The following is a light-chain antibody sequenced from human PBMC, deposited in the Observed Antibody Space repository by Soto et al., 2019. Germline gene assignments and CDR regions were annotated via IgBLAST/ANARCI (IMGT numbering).Light chain of an antibody. V-gene: IGKV3-20*01. CDR1: QSVSSY. CDR2: GVY. Sequence: NVLTQSPATLSLSPGERATLSCRASQSVSSYLAWYQQKPGQAPRLLISGVYSRAAGIPDRFSGSGSGTDFTLTISRLEPEDFAVYYCQQYDTSPRTFGQGTKVDIK. CDR3: QQYDTSPRT. J-gene: IGKJ1*01.